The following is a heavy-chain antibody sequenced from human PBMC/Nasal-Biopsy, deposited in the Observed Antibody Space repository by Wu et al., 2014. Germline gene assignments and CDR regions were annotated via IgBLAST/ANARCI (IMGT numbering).Heavy chain of an antibody. CDR3: ATRGGQEYSDSSGYFGMDV. CDR1: GFTFSDSS. D-gene: IGHD6-6*01. Sequence: ASGFTFSDSSMSWIRQAPGQGLEWVSYINPNGDYANYADSVEGRFTISRDNARNSLYLQMNSLRAEDTAVYYCATRGGQEYSDSSGYFGMDVWGQGTTVTVSS. J-gene: IGHJ6*02. V-gene: IGHV3-11*06. CDR2: INPNGDYA.